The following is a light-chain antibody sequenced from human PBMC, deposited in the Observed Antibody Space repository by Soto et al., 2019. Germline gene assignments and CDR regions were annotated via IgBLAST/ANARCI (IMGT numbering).Light chain of an antibody. Sequence: EIVLTQYPATLSLSPGERATLSCRASQSVSSYLSWDQQKPVQSPRLLIYDEPNRATGIPARFSGSGFGTDYTLTISSLEPEDFAIYYCPHRSKWRTFGPGTKVEIK. J-gene: IGKJ1*01. CDR1: QSVSSY. CDR3: PHRSKWRT. CDR2: DEP. V-gene: IGKV3-11*01.